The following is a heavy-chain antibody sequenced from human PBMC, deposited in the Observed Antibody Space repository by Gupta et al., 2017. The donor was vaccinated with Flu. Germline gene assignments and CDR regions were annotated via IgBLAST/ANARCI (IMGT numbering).Heavy chain of an antibody. J-gene: IGHJ4*02. CDR3: NGRTSGYSSRFRDY. V-gene: IGHV3-49*03. Sequence: EVQLVESGGGLVQPGRSLRLSCRGSGFTFGDYAVSWFRQAPGKGLEWVGFIGSKPYGGTTEYAASVKGRLTISRDDSRSIAYLQIHSLKTEDTALYYCNGRTSGYSSRFRDYWGQGTLVTVSS. CDR2: IGSKPYGGTT. CDR1: GFTFGDYA. D-gene: IGHD6-13*01.